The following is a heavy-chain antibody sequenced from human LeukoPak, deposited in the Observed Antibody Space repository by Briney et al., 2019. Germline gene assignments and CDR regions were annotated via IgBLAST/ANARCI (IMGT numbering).Heavy chain of an antibody. J-gene: IGHJ5*02. Sequence: GGSLRLSCAASGFTFSSYAMSWVRQAPGKGLEWVSAISGSGGSTYYADSVKGRFTISRDNSKNTLYLQMNSLRAEDTAVYYCAKVGIPFNSGPNWFDPWGQGTLVTVSS. CDR3: AKVGIPFNSGPNWFDP. D-gene: IGHD5-12*01. CDR2: ISGSGGST. V-gene: IGHV3-23*01. CDR1: GFTFSSYA.